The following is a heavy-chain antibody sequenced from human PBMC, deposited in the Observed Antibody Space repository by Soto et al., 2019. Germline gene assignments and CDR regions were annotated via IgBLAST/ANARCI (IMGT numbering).Heavy chain of an antibody. D-gene: IGHD4-17*01. Sequence: QVQLVQSGAEVKKPGSSVKVSCKASGGTFSSYTISWVRQAPGQGLEWMGRIIPILGIANYAQKFQGRVTITADKSTSTAYMELSRLRSEDTAVYYCARAGNYGGNYYYYYGMDVWGQGTTVTVSS. CDR1: GGTFSSYT. CDR2: IIPILGIA. CDR3: ARAGNYGGNYYYYYGMDV. V-gene: IGHV1-69*02. J-gene: IGHJ6*02.